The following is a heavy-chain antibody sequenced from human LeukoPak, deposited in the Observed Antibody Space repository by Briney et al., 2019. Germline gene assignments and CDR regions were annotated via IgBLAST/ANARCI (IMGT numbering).Heavy chain of an antibody. J-gene: IGHJ4*02. V-gene: IGHV3-43*01. Sequence: GGSLRLSCAASGFTFDDYTMHWVRQAPGKGLEWVSLISWDGGSTYYADSVKGRFTISRDNSKNSLYLQMNSLRAEDTAVYYCASGYSYGYWYFDYWGQGTLVTVSS. CDR3: ASGYSYGYWYFDY. CDR2: ISWDGGST. CDR1: GFTFDDYT. D-gene: IGHD5-18*01.